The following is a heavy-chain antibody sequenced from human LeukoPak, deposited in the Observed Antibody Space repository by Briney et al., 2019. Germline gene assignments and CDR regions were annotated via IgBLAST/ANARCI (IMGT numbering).Heavy chain of an antibody. D-gene: IGHD2-15*01. V-gene: IGHV1-18*01. CDR2: ISAYNGNT. J-gene: IGHJ5*02. Sequence: RASVKVSCKASGGTFSSYAISWVRQAPGQGLEWMGWISAYNGNTNYAQKLQGRVTMTTDTSTSTAYMELRSLRSDDTAVYYCARRGRYCSGGSCFIGLFDPWGQGTLVTVSS. CDR1: GGTFSSYA. CDR3: ARRGRYCSGGSCFIGLFDP.